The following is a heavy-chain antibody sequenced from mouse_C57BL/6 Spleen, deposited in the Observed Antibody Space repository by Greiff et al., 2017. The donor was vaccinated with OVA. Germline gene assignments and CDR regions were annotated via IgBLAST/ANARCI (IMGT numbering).Heavy chain of an antibody. CDR1: GYTFTSYW. V-gene: IGHV1-64*01. CDR3: AKRRGRSYQAWFAY. CDR2: IHPNSGST. Sequence: QVQLQQPGAELVKPGASVKLSCKASGYTFTSYWMHWVKQRPGQGLEWIGMIHPNSGSTNYNEKFKSKATLTVDKSSSTAYMQLSSLTSEDSAVYYCAKRRGRSYQAWFAYWGQGTLVTVSA. J-gene: IGHJ3*01. D-gene: IGHD1-1*01.